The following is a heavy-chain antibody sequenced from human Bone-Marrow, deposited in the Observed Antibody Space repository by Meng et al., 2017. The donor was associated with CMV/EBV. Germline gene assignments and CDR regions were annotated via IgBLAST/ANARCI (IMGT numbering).Heavy chain of an antibody. Sequence: GESLKISCATSGFTFRDYGMHWVRQAPGKGLEWVAFIRYDGSNKYYADSVKGRYIVSRDNSENILFLHLSNLRLEDTAVFYCAKEVYSSSWCVDSWGQGTLVTVSS. D-gene: IGHD6-13*01. CDR3: AKEVYSSSWCVDS. V-gene: IGHV3-30*02. CDR2: IRYDGSNK. CDR1: GFTFRDYG. J-gene: IGHJ4*02.